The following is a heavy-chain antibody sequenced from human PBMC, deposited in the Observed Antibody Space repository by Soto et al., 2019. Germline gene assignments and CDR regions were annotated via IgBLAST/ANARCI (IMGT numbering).Heavy chain of an antibody. D-gene: IGHD2-2*01. J-gene: IGHJ6*02. CDR3: ARWMFDCSSTSCYAVPYYYGMDV. CDR2: ISAYNGNT. Sequence: ASVKVSCKASGYTFTSYGISWVRQAPGQGLEWMGWISAYNGNTNYAQKLQGRVTMTTDTSTSTAYMELRSLRSDDTAVYYCARWMFDCSSTSCYAVPYYYGMDVWGQGTTVTVSS. V-gene: IGHV1-18*01. CDR1: GYTFTSYG.